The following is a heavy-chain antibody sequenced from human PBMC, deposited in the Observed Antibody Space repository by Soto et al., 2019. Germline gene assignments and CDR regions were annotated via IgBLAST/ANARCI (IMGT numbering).Heavy chain of an antibody. CDR3: ARRITMVRGPYYYYGMDV. J-gene: IGHJ6*02. D-gene: IGHD3-10*01. CDR2: ISSTSSTK. Sequence: GGSLRLSCAASGFTFSSHGVIWVRQAPGQGLGRVSYISSTSSTKSYADSVKGRFTISRANANNSLFLLMNSLRAEDTAVDYFARRITMVRGPYYYYGMDVWGQGTTVTVSS. V-gene: IGHV3-48*01. CDR1: GFTFSSHG.